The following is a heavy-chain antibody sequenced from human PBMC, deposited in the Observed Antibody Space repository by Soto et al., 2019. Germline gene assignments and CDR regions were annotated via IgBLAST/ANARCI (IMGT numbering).Heavy chain of an antibody. V-gene: IGHV4-39*01. D-gene: IGHD1-26*01. Sequence: PSETLSLTCTVSGGSISSSNYYWGWIRQPPGKGLEWIGSIYYSGSTYYNPSLKSRVTISVDTSKNQFSLKLSSVTAADTAVYYCARLGLGATGVGYYYYGMDVWGQGTTVTVSS. CDR2: IYYSGST. J-gene: IGHJ6*02. CDR3: ARLGLGATGVGYYYYGMDV. CDR1: GGSISSSNYY.